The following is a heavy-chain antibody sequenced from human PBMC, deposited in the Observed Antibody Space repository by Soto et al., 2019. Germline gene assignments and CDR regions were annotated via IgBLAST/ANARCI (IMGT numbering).Heavy chain of an antibody. CDR1: GYTFTSYA. J-gene: IGHJ4*02. V-gene: IGHV1-3*01. CDR2: INAGNGNT. D-gene: IGHD2-21*02. Sequence: GASVKVSCKASGYTFTSYAMHWVRQAPGQRLEWMGWINAGNGNTKYSQKFQGRVTITRDTSASTAYMELSSLRSEDTAVYYCEGSIVVVTVLDYWGQGTLVTVSS. CDR3: EGSIVVVTVLDY.